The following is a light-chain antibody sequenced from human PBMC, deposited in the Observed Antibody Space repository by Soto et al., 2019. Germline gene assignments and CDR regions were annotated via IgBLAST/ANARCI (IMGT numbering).Light chain of an antibody. J-gene: IGLJ3*02. CDR2: DVT. CDR3: CSHAGSYTWV. Sequence: QSALTQPRSVSGSPGQSVTISCTGTSSDVGGYNYVSWYQEHPGKAPKLMIYDVTKRPSGVPDRFSGSKSGNTASLTISGLQAEDEADYYCCSHAGSYTWVFGGGTKLTAL. CDR1: SSDVGGYNY. V-gene: IGLV2-11*01.